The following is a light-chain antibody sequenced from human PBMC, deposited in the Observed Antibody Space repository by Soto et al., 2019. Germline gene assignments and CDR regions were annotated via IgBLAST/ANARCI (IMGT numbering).Light chain of an antibody. Sequence: QSALTQTPSAAGAPGQSVTISCTGNSSDVGDYNHVSWYQQHPGKAPKLMIYEVSKRPSGVPDRFSGSKSGNTASLTVSGLQAEDGADYYCSSYAGISSNSYVFGNGTNVTVL. CDR1: SSDVGDYNH. CDR3: SSYAGISSNSYV. J-gene: IGLJ1*01. CDR2: EVS. V-gene: IGLV2-8*01.